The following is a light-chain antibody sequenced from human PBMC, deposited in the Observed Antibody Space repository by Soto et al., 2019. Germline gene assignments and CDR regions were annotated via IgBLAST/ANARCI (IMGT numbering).Light chain of an antibody. CDR2: AAS. V-gene: IGKV1-9*01. CDR3: QQLNSYPLT. Sequence: LTQSPGTLSLSPGERATLSCRASQTVRNNYLAWYQQKPGKAPKLLIYAASTLQSGVPSRFSGSGSGTDFTLTISSLQPEDFATYYCQQLNSYPLTFGGGTKVEIK. CDR1: QTVRNNY. J-gene: IGKJ4*01.